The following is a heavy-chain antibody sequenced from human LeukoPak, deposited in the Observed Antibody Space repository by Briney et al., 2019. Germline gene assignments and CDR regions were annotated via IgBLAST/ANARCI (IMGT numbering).Heavy chain of an antibody. Sequence: PGGSLRLSCAASGFTFSSSAMSWVRQAPGKGLEWVSAISNNGGYTYYADSVKGRFTISRDNSKNTLYLQMNSLRAEDTAVYYCARDSYYYDSSGSDFDYWGQGTLVTVSS. CDR1: GFTFSSSA. D-gene: IGHD3-22*01. J-gene: IGHJ4*02. CDR2: ISNNGGYT. CDR3: ARDSYYYDSSGSDFDY. V-gene: IGHV3-23*01.